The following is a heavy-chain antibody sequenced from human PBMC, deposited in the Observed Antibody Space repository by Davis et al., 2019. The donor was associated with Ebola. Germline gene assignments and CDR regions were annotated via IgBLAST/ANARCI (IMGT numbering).Heavy chain of an antibody. CDR3: ARLGVGYSYGWNWFDP. CDR1: GGSISSSSYY. CDR2: IYYSGST. Sequence: PSETLSLTCTVSGGSISSSSYYWGWIRQPPGKGLEWIGSIYYSGSTYYNPSLKSRVTISVDTSKNQFSLKLSSVTAADTAVYYCARLGVGYSYGWNWFDPWGQGTLVTVSS. V-gene: IGHV4-39*01. J-gene: IGHJ5*02. D-gene: IGHD5-18*01.